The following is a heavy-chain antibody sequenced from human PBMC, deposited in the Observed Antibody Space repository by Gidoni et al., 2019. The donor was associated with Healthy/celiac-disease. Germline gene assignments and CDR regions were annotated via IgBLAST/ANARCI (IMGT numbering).Heavy chain of an antibody. V-gene: IGHV4-39*01. CDR1: GGSISSSSYY. J-gene: IGHJ4*02. CDR2: TYYSGST. CDR3: ARQIRDFWSGYYLPSFSYYFDY. D-gene: IGHD3-3*01. Sequence: QLQLQESGPGLVKPSETLSLTCTVSGGSISSSSYYWGWIRQPPGKGLEWIGSTYYSGSTYYNPSLKSRVTISVDTSKNQFPLKLSSVTAADTAVYYCARQIRDFWSGYYLPSFSYYFDYWGQGTLVTVSS.